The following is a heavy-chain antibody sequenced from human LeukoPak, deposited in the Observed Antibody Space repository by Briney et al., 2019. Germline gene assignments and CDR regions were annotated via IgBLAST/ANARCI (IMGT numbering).Heavy chain of an antibody. J-gene: IGHJ3*02. CDR3: ARHQGGNYDSSGYPDAFDI. D-gene: IGHD3-22*01. V-gene: IGHV5-51*01. CDR1: GYSFTSYW. Sequence: GESLQISCKGSGYSFTSYWIGWVRQMPGKGLEWMGIIYPGDSDTRYSPSFQGQVTISADKSISTAYLQWSSLEASDTAMYYCARHQGGNYDSSGYPDAFDIWGQGTMVTVSS. CDR2: IYPGDSDT.